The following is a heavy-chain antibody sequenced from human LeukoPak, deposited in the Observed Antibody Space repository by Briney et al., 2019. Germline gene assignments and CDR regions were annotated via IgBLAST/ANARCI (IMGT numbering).Heavy chain of an antibody. D-gene: IGHD4-17*01. CDR3: ALTTVTTFNWYFDL. CDR2: ISAYNGNT. J-gene: IGHJ2*01. V-gene: IGHV1-18*01. CDR1: GYTFTSYG. Sequence: GASVKVSCKASGYTFTSYGISWVRQAPGQGLEWMGWISAYNGNTNYAQKLQGRVTMTTDTSTSTAYMELRSLRSDDTAVYYCALTTVTTFNWYFDLWGRGTLVTVSS.